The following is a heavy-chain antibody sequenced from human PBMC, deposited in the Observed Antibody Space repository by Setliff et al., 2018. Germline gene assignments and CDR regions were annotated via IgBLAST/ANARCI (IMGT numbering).Heavy chain of an antibody. Sequence: SVKVSCKASGGTFSSYAISWVRQAPGQGLEWMGGIIPIFDTANYAQKFQDRVTSTTDKSTSTDYMELSSLKYDDTAVYYCASWGVDTRSSTDYRYYMDVWGKGTTVTVSS. CDR2: IIPIFDTA. D-gene: IGHD5-18*01. CDR1: GGTFSSYA. CDR3: ASWGVDTRSSTDYRYYMDV. V-gene: IGHV1-69*05. J-gene: IGHJ6*03.